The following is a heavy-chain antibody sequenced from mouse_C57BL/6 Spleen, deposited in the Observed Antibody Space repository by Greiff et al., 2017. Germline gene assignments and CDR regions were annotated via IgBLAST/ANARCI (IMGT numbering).Heavy chain of an antibody. CDR2: IYPRSGNT. Sequence: QVQLKESGAELARPGASVKLSCKASGYTFTSYGISWVKQRTGQGLEWIGEIYPRSGNTYYNEKFKGKATLTADKSSSTAYMELRSLTSEDSAVYFCARSDDDDYFDYWGQGTTLTVSS. J-gene: IGHJ2*01. CDR1: GYTFTSYG. D-gene: IGHD2-12*01. V-gene: IGHV1-81*01. CDR3: ARSDDDDYFDY.